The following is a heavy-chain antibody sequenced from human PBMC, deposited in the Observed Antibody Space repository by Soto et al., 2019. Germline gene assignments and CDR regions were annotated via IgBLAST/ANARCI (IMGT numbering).Heavy chain of an antibody. Sequence: ASVPVSCQASGSTLTSSGISLVREAPGQGLEWMGWISAYNGNTNYAQKLQGRVTMTTDTSTSTAYMELRSLRSGDTAVYYCAIAYDGRGYSGYDMVDPFDYWXQGTLVTVSS. CDR2: ISAYNGNT. V-gene: IGHV1-18*01. J-gene: IGHJ4*02. CDR3: AIAYDGRGYSGYDMVDPFDY. CDR1: GSTLTSSG. D-gene: IGHD5-12*01.